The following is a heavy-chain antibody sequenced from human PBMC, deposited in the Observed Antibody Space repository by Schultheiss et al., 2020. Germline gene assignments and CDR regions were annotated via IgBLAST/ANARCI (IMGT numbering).Heavy chain of an antibody. D-gene: IGHD3-22*01. CDR3: ARGYYEGNGMDV. CDR1: GYTFTGYY. Sequence: GESLKISCKASGYTFTGYYMHWVRQAPGQGLEWMGWINPNSGGTNYAQKFQGRVTMTRDTSISTAYMELSRLRSDDTAVYYCARGYYEGNGMDVWGQGTTVTVSS. V-gene: IGHV1-2*02. CDR2: INPNSGGT. J-gene: IGHJ6*02.